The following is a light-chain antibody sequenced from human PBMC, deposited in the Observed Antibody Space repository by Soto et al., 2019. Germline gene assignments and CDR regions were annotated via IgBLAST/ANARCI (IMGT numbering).Light chain of an antibody. CDR2: SNN. V-gene: IGLV1-44*01. Sequence: QSVLTQPPSASGTPGQRVTISCSGGSSNIGRNTVNWFQHLPGTAPKLLIYSNNQRPSGVPDRFSGSKSGTSASLAISGLQSEDEAEYYCGAWDASLIGYVFGTGTKLTVL. CDR3: GAWDASLIGYV. CDR1: SSNIGRNT. J-gene: IGLJ1*01.